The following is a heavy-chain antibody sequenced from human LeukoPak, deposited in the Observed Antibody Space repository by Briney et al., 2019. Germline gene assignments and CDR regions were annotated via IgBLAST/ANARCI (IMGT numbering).Heavy chain of an antibody. CDR3: ARDLGSSSSRGRSYYYGMDV. D-gene: IGHD6-6*01. CDR1: GFTFSSYS. CDR2: ISSSSSSYI. Sequence: GGSLRLSCAASGFTFSSYSMNWVRQAPGKGLEWVSSISSSSSSYIYYADSVKGRFTISRDNAKNSLYLQMNSLRAEDTAVYYCARDLGSSSSRGRSYYYGMDVWGQGTTVTVSS. V-gene: IGHV3-21*01. J-gene: IGHJ6*02.